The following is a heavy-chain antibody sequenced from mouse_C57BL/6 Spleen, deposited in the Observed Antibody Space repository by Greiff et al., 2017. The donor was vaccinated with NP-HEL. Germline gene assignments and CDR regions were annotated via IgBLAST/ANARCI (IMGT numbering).Heavy chain of an antibody. CDR3: ARVRSYYGSPSYWYFDV. CDR2: ISNGGGST. D-gene: IGHD1-1*01. CDR1: GFTFSDYY. J-gene: IGHJ1*03. V-gene: IGHV5-12*01. Sequence: EVKVVESGGGLVQPGGSLKLSCAASGFTFSDYYMYWVRQTPEKRLEWVAYISNGGGSTYYPDTVKGRFTISRDNAKNTLYLQMSRLKSEDTAMYYCARVRSYYGSPSYWYFDVWGTGTTVTVSS.